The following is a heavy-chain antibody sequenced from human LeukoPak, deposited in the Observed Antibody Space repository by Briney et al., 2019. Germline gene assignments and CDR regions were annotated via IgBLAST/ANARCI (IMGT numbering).Heavy chain of an antibody. CDR3: ARHRYSGYWDY. J-gene: IGHJ4*02. Sequence: SETLSLTCTVSGGSISSYYWSWIRQPPGKGLEWIGYIYTSGSTNYNPSLKSRVTISVDTSKNQFSLKLSSVTAADTAVYYCARHRYSGYWDYWGREPWSPSPQ. CDR1: GGSISSYY. CDR2: IYTSGST. V-gene: IGHV4-4*09. D-gene: IGHD5-12*01.